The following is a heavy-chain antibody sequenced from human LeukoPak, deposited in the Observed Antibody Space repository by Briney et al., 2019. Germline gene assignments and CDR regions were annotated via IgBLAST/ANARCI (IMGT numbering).Heavy chain of an antibody. CDR1: GFTFSSYA. V-gene: IGHV3-23*01. CDR2: ISGSGGST. Sequence: PGGSLRLSCAASGFTFSSYAMSWVRQAPGKGLEWVSAISGSGGSTYYADSVRGRFTISRDNSKNTLYLQMNGLRAEDTAVYYCFESGSYAFDIWGQGTMVTVSS. J-gene: IGHJ3*02. CDR3: FESGSYAFDI. D-gene: IGHD1-26*01.